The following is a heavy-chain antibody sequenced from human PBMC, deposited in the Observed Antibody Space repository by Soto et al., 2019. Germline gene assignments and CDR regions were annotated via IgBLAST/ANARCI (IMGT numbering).Heavy chain of an antibody. D-gene: IGHD3-16*01. CDR3: ASRRGSPHMGRHYYYYGMDV. CDR2: IYPGESDT. Sequence: GAVLKISCQGSGYSFTSYWIGWVRQMPGKGLERMGIIYPGESDTRYSPSFQGHVTISADKSISTAYLQWSSPKASDTAMYYCASRRGSPHMGRHYYYYGMDVWGQGTAVTVSS. CDR1: GYSFTSYW. J-gene: IGHJ6*02. V-gene: IGHV5-51*01.